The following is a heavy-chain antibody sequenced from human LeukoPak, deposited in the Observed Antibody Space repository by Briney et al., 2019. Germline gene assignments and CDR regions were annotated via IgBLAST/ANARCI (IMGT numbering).Heavy chain of an antibody. CDR2: IYYSGST. V-gene: IGHV4-59*01. J-gene: IGHJ1*01. D-gene: IGHD6-13*01. CDR3: ARAAAGTRYFQH. Sequence: SETLSLTCTVSGGSISSYYWNWIRQPPGKGLEWIGYIYYSGSTNYNPSLKSRVTISVDTSKNQFSLKLSSVTAADTAVYYCARAAAGTRYFQHWGQGTLVTVSS. CDR1: GGSISSYY.